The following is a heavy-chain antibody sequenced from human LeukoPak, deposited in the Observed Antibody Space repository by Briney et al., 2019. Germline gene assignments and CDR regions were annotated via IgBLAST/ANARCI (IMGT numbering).Heavy chain of an antibody. Sequence: PSETLSFTCTVSGGSIIGSTSYWGWIRQPPGKGLDWIGIINYSGSTYYNPSLRSRVTISVDTSKNQFSLKLNSVTASDTAVYYCARGYDYWGQGTLVTVSS. CDR1: GGSIIGSTSY. CDR2: INYSGST. J-gene: IGHJ4*02. D-gene: IGHD3-22*01. CDR3: ARGYDY. V-gene: IGHV4-39*01.